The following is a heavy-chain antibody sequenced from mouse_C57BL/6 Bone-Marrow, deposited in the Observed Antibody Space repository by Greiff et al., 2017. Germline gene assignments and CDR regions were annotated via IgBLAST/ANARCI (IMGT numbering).Heavy chain of an antibody. CDR1: GFNIKDYY. D-gene: IGHD2-3*01. Sequence: VQLQQSGAELVKPGASVKLSCTASGFNIKDYYMHWVKQRTEQGLEWIGRIDPEDGDNKYAPKFQGKATITADTSSNTAYLQLSSLTSEDTAVYYCAREADDGYYRAWFAYWGQGTLVTVSA. V-gene: IGHV14-2*01. J-gene: IGHJ3*01. CDR3: AREADDGYYRAWFAY. CDR2: IDPEDGDN.